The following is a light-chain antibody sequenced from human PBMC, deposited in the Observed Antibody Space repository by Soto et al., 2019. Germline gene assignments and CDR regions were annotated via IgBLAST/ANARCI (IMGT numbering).Light chain of an antibody. Sequence: DIQMPQSPSTLSASVGDRVTITCRASQSTSSWLAWYQQKPGKAPKLLLYDASSLESGVPSRFSASAARTEFTLTIRSLQPDDFATYYWHHFRTFGQGTMVEIK. CDR1: QSTSSW. V-gene: IGKV1-5*01. J-gene: IGKJ1*01. CDR3: HHFRT. CDR2: DAS.